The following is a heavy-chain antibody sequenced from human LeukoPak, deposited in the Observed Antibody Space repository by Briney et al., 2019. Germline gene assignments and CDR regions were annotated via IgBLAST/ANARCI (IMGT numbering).Heavy chain of an antibody. V-gene: IGHV3-23*01. D-gene: IGHD3-9*01. J-gene: IGHJ4*02. CDR3: AKDPVPAYYDILAGYY. CDR1: GFTFSSYA. CDR2: ISGSGGST. Sequence: GGSLRLSCAASGFTFSSYAMSWVRQAPGKGLEWVSAISGSGGSTYYADSVKGRFTISRDNSKNTLYLQTNSLRAEDTAVYYCAKDPVPAYYDILAGYYWGQGTLVTVSS.